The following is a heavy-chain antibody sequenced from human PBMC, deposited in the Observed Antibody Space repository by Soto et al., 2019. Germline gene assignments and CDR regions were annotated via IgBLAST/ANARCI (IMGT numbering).Heavy chain of an antibody. CDR1: GFNFTYNA. V-gene: IGHV3-30*04. CDR3: ARDWLRRDDILTSSWNFNL. J-gene: IGHJ2*01. D-gene: IGHD3-9*01. CDR2: ISFNGRKK. Sequence: QEQLVESGGGVVRPGKSLRLSCEASGFNFTYNAIHWVRQAPGKGLEWVAVISFNGRKKFYARSVKGRFTISRDNSKNTLYLQINNLRPGDTAVYYCARDWLRRDDILTSSWNFNLWGQGTLVTAS.